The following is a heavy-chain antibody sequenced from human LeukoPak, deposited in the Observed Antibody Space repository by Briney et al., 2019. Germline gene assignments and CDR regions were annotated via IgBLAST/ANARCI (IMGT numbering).Heavy chain of an antibody. J-gene: IGHJ4*02. CDR1: GFTFSSYG. V-gene: IGHV3-30*19. CDR3: ARGALGIFDY. Sequence: GRSLRLSCAASGFTFSSYGMHWVRQAPGKGLEWVAVISYDGSNKYYADSVKGRFTISRDNSKNTLYLQMNSLRAEDTAVYYCARGALGIFDYWGQGTLVTVSS. D-gene: IGHD7-27*01. CDR2: ISYDGSNK.